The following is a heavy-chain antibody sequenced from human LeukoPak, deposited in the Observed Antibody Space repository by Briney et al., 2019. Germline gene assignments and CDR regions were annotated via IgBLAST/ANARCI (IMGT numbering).Heavy chain of an antibody. J-gene: IGHJ4*02. CDR1: GFIFDNYG. V-gene: IGHV3-20*04. Sequence: GGSLRPSCAASGFIFDNYGMSWVRQAPGKGLEWVSGINWNGAGTGYADSVKGRFTISRDNSKNTLYLQMNSLRAEDTAVYYCAKDITMILWGQGTLVTVSS. CDR3: AKDITMIL. CDR2: INWNGAGT. D-gene: IGHD3-22*01.